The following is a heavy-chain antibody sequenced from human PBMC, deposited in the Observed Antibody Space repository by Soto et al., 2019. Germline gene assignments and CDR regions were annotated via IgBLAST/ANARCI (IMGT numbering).Heavy chain of an antibody. Sequence: GGSLRLSCAASGFTFSSYGMTWVRQAPGEGLEWVSFSSATGAGTYYADSVKGRFTISRDNSKNTLYLQMTSLRADDTAVYYCAKDRRAGGNYGFYSDLWGQGALVTVSS. J-gene: IGHJ5*02. CDR2: SSATGAGT. CDR3: AKDRRAGGNYGFYSDL. CDR1: GFTFSSYG. D-gene: IGHD1-7*01. V-gene: IGHV3-23*01.